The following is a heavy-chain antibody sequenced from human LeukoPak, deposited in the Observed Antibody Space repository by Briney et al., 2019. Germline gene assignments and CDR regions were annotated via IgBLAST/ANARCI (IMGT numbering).Heavy chain of an antibody. Sequence: SETLSLTCTVSGGSISSGGYYWSWIRQPPGKGLDWIGYIYHSGSTYYNPSLKSRVTISVDRSKNQFSLKLSSVTAADTAVYYCARRRYDFWSGWDAFDIWGQGTIVTVSS. J-gene: IGHJ3*02. V-gene: IGHV4-30-2*01. D-gene: IGHD3-3*01. CDR3: ARRRYDFWSGWDAFDI. CDR1: GGSISSGGYY. CDR2: IYHSGST.